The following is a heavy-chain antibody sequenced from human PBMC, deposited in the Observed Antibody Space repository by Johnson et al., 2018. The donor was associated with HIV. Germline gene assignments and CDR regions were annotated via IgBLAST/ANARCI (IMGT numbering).Heavy chain of an antibody. J-gene: IGHJ3*01. CDR2: ISHDGSNK. CDR3: ASAHNWHSDAFDF. V-gene: IGHV3-30*04. CDR1: GFTFSSYA. D-gene: IGHD1/OR15-1a*01. Sequence: VQLVESGGGVVQPGRSLRLSCAASGFTFSSYAMHWVRQAPGKGLAWVAVISHDGSNKYYAVSVKGLFTISSDNSTNTLYLQMKSLRSEDTAVYYFASAHNWHSDAFDFWGQGTMVTVSS.